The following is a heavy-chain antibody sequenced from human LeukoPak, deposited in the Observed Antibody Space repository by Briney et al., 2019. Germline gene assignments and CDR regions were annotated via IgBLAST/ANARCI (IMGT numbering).Heavy chain of an antibody. CDR2: IRYDGSNK. D-gene: IGHD3-3*01. J-gene: IGHJ4*02. V-gene: IGHV3-30*02. Sequence: GGSLRLSCAASGFTFSSYGMHWVRQAPGKGLEWVAFIRYDGSNKYYADSVKGRFTISRDNAKNSLYLQMNSLRAEDTAVYYCASSAGDYYDFWSGYWGGPYYFDYWGQGTLVTVSS. CDR1: GFTFSSYG. CDR3: ASSAGDYYDFWSGYWGGPYYFDY.